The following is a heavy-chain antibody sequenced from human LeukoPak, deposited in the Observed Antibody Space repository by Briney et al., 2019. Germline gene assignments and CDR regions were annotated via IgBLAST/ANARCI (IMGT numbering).Heavy chain of an antibody. V-gene: IGHV3-48*01. J-gene: IGHJ4*02. CDR2: IGSGRSTI. CDR1: GFTFSSYS. D-gene: IGHD3-22*01. Sequence: GGSLRLSCGASGFTFSSYSFNWVRQAPGKGLEWVSHIGSGRSTIYYRDSVKGRFTISRDNAKNSLYLQMNSLRAEDTAVYYCARGADYYDSRGRRASYFDYWGQGTLVTVSS. CDR3: ARGADYYDSRGRRASYFDY.